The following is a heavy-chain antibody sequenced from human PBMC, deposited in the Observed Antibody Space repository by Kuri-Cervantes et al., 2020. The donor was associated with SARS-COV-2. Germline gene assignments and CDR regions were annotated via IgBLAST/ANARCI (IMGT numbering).Heavy chain of an antibody. D-gene: IGHD3-22*01. Sequence: SQTLSLTCAFYGESFSGYYWNWIRQPPGKGLEWIGSIYYSGSTYYNPSLKSRVTISVDTSKNQFSLKLSSVTAADTAVYYCVSTYYYDSSGYYYLDYWGQGTLVTVSS. CDR3: VSTYYYDSSGYYYLDY. J-gene: IGHJ4*02. CDR2: IYYSGST. CDR1: GESFSGYY. V-gene: IGHV4-34*01.